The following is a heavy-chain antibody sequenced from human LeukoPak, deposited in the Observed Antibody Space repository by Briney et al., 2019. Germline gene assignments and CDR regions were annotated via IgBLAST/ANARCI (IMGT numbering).Heavy chain of an antibody. CDR1: GGSISSGSYY. V-gene: IGHV4-61*02. Sequence: PSETLSLTCTVSGGSISSGSYYWSWIRQPAGKGLEWIGRIYTSGSTNYNPSLKSRVTISVDTSKNQFSLKLSSVTAADTAVYYCARGVRTMMNWFDPWGQGTLVTVSS. CDR2: IYTSGST. D-gene: IGHD3-22*01. J-gene: IGHJ5*02. CDR3: ARGVRTMMNWFDP.